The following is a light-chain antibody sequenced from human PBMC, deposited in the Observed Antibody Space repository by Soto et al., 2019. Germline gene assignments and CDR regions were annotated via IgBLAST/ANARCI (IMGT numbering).Light chain of an antibody. Sequence: QSALTQPASVSGSPGQSITISCIGTSSDVGGYNYVSWYQQHPGKAPKLMIYDVSNRPSGVSNRFSGSKSGNTASLTIFGLQPEDEADYYCSSYTSSSTRVFGGGTKLTVL. CDR1: SSDVGGYNY. CDR2: DVS. CDR3: SSYTSSSTRV. V-gene: IGLV2-14*01. J-gene: IGLJ2*01.